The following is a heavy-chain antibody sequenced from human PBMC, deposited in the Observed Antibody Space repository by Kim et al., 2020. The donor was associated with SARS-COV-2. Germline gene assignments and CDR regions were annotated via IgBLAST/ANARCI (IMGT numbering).Heavy chain of an antibody. J-gene: IGHJ4*02. Sequence: ASVKVSCKASGYTFTSYYMHWVRQAPGQGLEWMGIINPSGGSTSYAQKFQGRVTMTRDTSTSTVYMELSSLRSEDTAVYYCARDPSYSRSGSLYYDYWGQGTLVTVSS. CDR3: ARDPSYSRSGSLYYDY. CDR2: INPSGGST. V-gene: IGHV1-46*01. D-gene: IGHD3-10*01. CDR1: GYTFTSYY.